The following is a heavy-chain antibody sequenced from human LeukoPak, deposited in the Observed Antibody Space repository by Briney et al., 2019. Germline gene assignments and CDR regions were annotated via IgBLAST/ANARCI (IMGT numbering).Heavy chain of an antibody. Sequence: GGSLRLSCAAFGFTFSSHWMRWVRQAPGKGLEWVANIKQDGSDKYYVDSVKGRFTISRDNAKNSLFLQMDSLRADDTAVYYCVRQFTITTDFDFWGQGTLVTVSS. J-gene: IGHJ4*02. CDR3: VRQFTITTDFDF. CDR2: IKQDGSDK. CDR1: GFTFSSHW. D-gene: IGHD4-4*01. V-gene: IGHV3-7*01.